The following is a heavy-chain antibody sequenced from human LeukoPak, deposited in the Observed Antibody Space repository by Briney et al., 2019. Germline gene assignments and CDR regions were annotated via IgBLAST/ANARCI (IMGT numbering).Heavy chain of an antibody. Sequence: GGSLRLSCAASGFTFSDYYMSWIRQAPGKGLEWVSYISSSGSTIYYADSVKGRFTISRDNAKNSLYLQMNSLRAEDTAVYYCARTDLGVPAASAYYYYGMDVWGQGTTVTVSS. CDR2: ISSSGSTI. V-gene: IGHV3-11*01. D-gene: IGHD2-2*01. CDR1: GFTFSDYY. J-gene: IGHJ6*02. CDR3: ARTDLGVPAASAYYYYGMDV.